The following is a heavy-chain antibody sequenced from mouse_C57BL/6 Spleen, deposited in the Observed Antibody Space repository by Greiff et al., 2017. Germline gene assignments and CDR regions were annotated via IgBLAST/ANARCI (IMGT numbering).Heavy chain of an antibody. Sequence: VQLQQSGAELVRPGASVKLSCTASGFNIKDDYMHWVKQRPEQGLEWIGWIDPENGDTEYASKFQGKATITADTSSNTAYLQLSSLTSEDTAVYYCTTSRYGSSRLYAMDYWGQGTSVTVSS. CDR3: TTSRYGSSRLYAMDY. D-gene: IGHD1-1*01. V-gene: IGHV14-4*01. CDR2: IDPENGDT. J-gene: IGHJ4*01. CDR1: GFNIKDDY.